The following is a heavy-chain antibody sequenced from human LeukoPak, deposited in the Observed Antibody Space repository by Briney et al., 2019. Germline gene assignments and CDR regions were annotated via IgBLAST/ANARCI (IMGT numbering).Heavy chain of an antibody. CDR2: IYHSGST. J-gene: IGHJ4*02. Sequence: SETLSLTCTVSGYSISSGYYWGWIRQPPGKGLEWIGSIYHSGSTYYNPSLKSRVTISVDTSKNQFSLKLSSVTAADTAVYYCARTGYSAPFDYWGQGTLVTVSS. CDR1: GYSISSGYY. V-gene: IGHV4-38-2*02. D-gene: IGHD3-9*01. CDR3: ARTGYSAPFDY.